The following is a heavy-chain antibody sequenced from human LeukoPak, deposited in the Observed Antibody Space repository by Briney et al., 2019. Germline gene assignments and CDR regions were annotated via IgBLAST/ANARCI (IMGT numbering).Heavy chain of an antibody. J-gene: IGHJ3*02. CDR2: INSDGSST. D-gene: IGHD3-22*01. CDR1: GFTFGSYG. V-gene: IGHV3-74*01. CDR3: ARDTIPRGYYDSSGDDAFDI. Sequence: PGGSLRLSCAASGFTFGSYGMHWVRQAPGKGLVWVSRINSDGSSTSYADSVKGRFTISRDNAKNTLYLQMNSLRAEDTAVYYCARDTIPRGYYDSSGDDAFDIWGQGTMVTVSS.